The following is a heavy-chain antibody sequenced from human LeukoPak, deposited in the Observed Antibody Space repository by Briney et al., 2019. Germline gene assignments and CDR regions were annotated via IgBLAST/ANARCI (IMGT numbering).Heavy chain of an antibody. CDR1: GGSISSYY. CDR3: ARPYSSGWYGVFDI. J-gene: IGHJ3*02. D-gene: IGHD6-19*01. CDR2: IYYSGST. V-gene: IGHV4-59*01. Sequence: TPSETLSLTCTVSGGSISSYYWSWIRQPPGKGLEWIGYIYYSGSTNYNPSLKSRVTISVDTSKNQLSLKLSSVTAADTAVYYCARPYSSGWYGVFDIWGQGTMVTVSS.